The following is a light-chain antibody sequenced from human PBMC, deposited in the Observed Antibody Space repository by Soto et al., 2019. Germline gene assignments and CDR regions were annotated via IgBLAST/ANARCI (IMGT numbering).Light chain of an antibody. J-gene: IGKJ2*01. Sequence: EIVLTQSPATLSLSPGERATLSCRASQSLSSYLAWYQQKPGQAPRLLIYDASNRATGIPARFSGSGSGTDFTLTISSLEPEDFAVYYCQQRSTWPQTFGQGTKLEIK. CDR1: QSLSSY. V-gene: IGKV3-11*01. CDR3: QQRSTWPQT. CDR2: DAS.